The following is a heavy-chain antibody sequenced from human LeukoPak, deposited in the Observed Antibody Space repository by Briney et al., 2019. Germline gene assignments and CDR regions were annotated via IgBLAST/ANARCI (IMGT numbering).Heavy chain of an antibody. CDR3: ARQRREYYFDY. D-gene: IGHD3-10*01. J-gene: IGHJ4*02. Sequence: SETLSLTCTVSGGSISSSSYYWGWIRQPPGKGLEWIGSIYYTGSTYYNPSLKSRVTISVDTSKNHFSLKLSSVTAADTAVYHCARQRREYYFDYWGQGTLVTVSS. CDR1: GGSISSSSYY. CDR2: IYYTGST. V-gene: IGHV4-39*01.